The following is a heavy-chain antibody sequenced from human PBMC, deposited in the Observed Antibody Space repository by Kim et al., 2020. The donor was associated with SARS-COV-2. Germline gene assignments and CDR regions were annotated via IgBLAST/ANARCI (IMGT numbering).Heavy chain of an antibody. D-gene: IGHD3-3*01. V-gene: IGHV2-5*01. CDR3: AHRLTIFGLPDAFDV. Sequence: SGPTLVNPTQTLTLTCTFSGFSLTSSGVSVAWIRQPPQKALEWLALIYWNGDKLYSPFLESRLTITKDTSKNQVVLTVTNVDPVDTGTYFCAHRLTIFGLPDAFDVWGQGTEITVSS. J-gene: IGHJ3*01. CDR2: IYWNGDK. CDR1: GFSLTSSGVS.